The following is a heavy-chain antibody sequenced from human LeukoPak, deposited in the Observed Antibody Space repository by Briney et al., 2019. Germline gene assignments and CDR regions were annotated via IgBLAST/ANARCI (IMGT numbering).Heavy chain of an antibody. CDR3: AIANPQQLVPDY. Sequence: PGESLKISCKGSGYSFTSYWISWVRQMPGKGLEWMGRIDPSDSYTNYSPSFQGHVTISADKSISTAYLQWSSLKASDTAMYYWAIANPQQLVPDYWGQGTLVTVSS. CDR2: IDPSDSYT. V-gene: IGHV5-10-1*01. CDR1: GYSFTSYW. J-gene: IGHJ4*02. D-gene: IGHD6-13*01.